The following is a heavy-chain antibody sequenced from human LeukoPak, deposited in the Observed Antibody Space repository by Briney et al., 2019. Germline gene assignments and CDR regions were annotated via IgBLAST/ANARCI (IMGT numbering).Heavy chain of an antibody. J-gene: IGHJ6*02. Sequence: PGGSLILSCAASGFTFTSYAMTWVRQAPGKGLEWVSGISGSGARTFYGDSVKGRFTISRDNSKNTLDLQMNSLRAGDTGTYYCAKADCGGECYYVMAVWGQGTTVTVSS. D-gene: IGHD2-21*01. V-gene: IGHV3-23*01. CDR2: ISGSGART. CDR1: GFTFTSYA. CDR3: AKADCGGECYYVMAV.